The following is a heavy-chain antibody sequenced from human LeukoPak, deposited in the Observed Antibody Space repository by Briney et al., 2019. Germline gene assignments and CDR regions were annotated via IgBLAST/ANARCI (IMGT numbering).Heavy chain of an antibody. J-gene: IGHJ4*02. CDR1: GGSISSYY. V-gene: IGHV4-59*08. Sequence: TSETLSLTCTVSGGSISSYYWSWIRQPPGKGLEWIGYIYYSGSTNYNPSLKRRVTISVDTSKNQFSLKLSSVTAADTAVYYCARHGYGDSPFDYWGQGTLVTVSS. CDR3: ARHGYGDSPFDY. D-gene: IGHD4-17*01. CDR2: IYYSGST.